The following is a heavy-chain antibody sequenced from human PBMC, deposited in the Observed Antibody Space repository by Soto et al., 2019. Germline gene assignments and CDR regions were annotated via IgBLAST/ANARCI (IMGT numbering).Heavy chain of an antibody. J-gene: IGHJ4*02. Sequence: SETLSLTCAVYGGSFSGYYWSWIRQPPGKGLEWLGEINHSGITDYNPSLKSRITISIDTSKKQFSLKLNSVTAADTAVYYCAIGPRMWLAGGGYWGQGTQVT. D-gene: IGHD6-19*01. CDR3: AIGPRMWLAGGGY. V-gene: IGHV4-34*01. CDR1: GGSFSGYY. CDR2: INHSGIT.